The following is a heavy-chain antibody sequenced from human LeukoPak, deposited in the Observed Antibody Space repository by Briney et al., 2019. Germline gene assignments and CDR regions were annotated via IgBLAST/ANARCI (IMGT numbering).Heavy chain of an antibody. CDR1: GFTSSSYW. Sequence: GGSLRLSCAASGFTSSSYWMSWVRQAPGKGLEWVANIKQDGSEKYYVDSVKGRFTISRDNAKNSLYLQMNSLRAEDTAVYYCARDADFWSAANFDYWGQGTLVTVSS. D-gene: IGHD3/OR15-3a*01. CDR3: ARDADFWSAANFDY. V-gene: IGHV3-7*01. J-gene: IGHJ4*02. CDR2: IKQDGSEK.